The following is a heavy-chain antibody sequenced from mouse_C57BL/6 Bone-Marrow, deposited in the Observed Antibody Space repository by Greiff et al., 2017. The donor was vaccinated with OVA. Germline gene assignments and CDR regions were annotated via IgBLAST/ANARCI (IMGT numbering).Heavy chain of an antibody. D-gene: IGHD2-5*01. CDR3: ARPSSNFSWFAY. CDR1: GIDFSRYW. Sequence: EVKLLQSGGGLVQPGGSLKLSCAASGIDFSRYWMSWVRRAPGKGLEWIGEINPDSSTINYAPSLKDKFIISRDNAKNTLYLQMSKVRSEDTALYYCARPSSNFSWFAYWGQGTLVTVSA. V-gene: IGHV4-1*01. CDR2: INPDSSTI. J-gene: IGHJ3*01.